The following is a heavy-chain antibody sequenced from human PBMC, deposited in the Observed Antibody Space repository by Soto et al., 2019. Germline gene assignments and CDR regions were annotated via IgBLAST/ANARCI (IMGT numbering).Heavy chain of an antibody. D-gene: IGHD1-26*01. CDR3: ARYREGRYYFDY. Sequence: EVQLVESGGGLVKPGGSLRLSCAASGFTFSSYSMNWVRQAPGKGLEWVSSISSSSSYIYYADSVKGRFTISRDNAKNSLYLQMNSLRAEDTAVYYCARYREGRYYFDYWGQGTLVTVSS. J-gene: IGHJ4*02. CDR2: ISSSSSYI. CDR1: GFTFSSYS. V-gene: IGHV3-21*01.